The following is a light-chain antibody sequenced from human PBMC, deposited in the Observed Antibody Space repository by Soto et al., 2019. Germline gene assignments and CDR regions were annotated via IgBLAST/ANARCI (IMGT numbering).Light chain of an antibody. V-gene: IGLV2-14*01. J-gene: IGLJ2*01. Sequence: SALTQPASVSGSPGQSITISCTGTSSDIGGFNFVSWYQHHPGYAPQLIIYEVTNRPSGISSRFSASKSGNTASLTISGLQPEDEADYYCGSYTSTTTLVLFGGGTKLTVL. CDR1: SSDIGGFNF. CDR2: EVT. CDR3: GSYTSTTTLVL.